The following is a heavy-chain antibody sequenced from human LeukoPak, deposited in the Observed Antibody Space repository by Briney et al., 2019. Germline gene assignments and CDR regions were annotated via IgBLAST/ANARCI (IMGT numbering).Heavy chain of an antibody. CDR1: GYTFTSYG. V-gene: IGHV1-18*01. CDR3: AREVRYSYGYQFDY. D-gene: IGHD5-18*01. J-gene: IGHJ4*02. Sequence: ASVEVSCKASGYTFTSYGISWVRQAPGQGLEWTGWISAYNGNTNYAQKLQGRVTMTTDTSTSTAYMELRSLRSDDTAVYYCAREVRYSYGYQFDYWGQGTLVTVSS. CDR2: ISAYNGNT.